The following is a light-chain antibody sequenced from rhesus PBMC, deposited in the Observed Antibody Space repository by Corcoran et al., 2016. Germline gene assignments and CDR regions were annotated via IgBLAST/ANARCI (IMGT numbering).Light chain of an antibody. CDR2: KAS. CDR1: QGISSW. J-gene: IGKJ2*01. Sequence: DIQMTQSQSSLSASVGDRVTITCRASQGISSWLAWFQQKPGKAPNLLIYKASSLQSGVPSRFSGSGSGTDFTLTISSLQPEDFATYYCQQYNSAPYSFGQGTKVEIK. V-gene: IGKV1-21*01. CDR3: QQYNSAPYS.